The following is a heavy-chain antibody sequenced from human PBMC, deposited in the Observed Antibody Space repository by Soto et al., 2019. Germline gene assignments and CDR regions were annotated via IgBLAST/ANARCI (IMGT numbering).Heavy chain of an antibody. Sequence: SETLSLTRAVSGYSISSGYYWGWIRQPPGKGLEWIGSIYHSGSTYYNPSLKSRVTISVDTSKNQFSLKLSSVTAADTAVYYCARATHGAPGDFDYWGQGTLVTVSS. CDR2: IYHSGST. V-gene: IGHV4-38-2*01. CDR1: GYSISSGYY. CDR3: ARATHGAPGDFDY. J-gene: IGHJ4*02. D-gene: IGHD3-16*01.